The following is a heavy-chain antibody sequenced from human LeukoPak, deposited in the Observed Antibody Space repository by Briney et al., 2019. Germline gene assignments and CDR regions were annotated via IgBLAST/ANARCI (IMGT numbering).Heavy chain of an antibody. CDR3: VRDRAPWGGALGGAKGMDV. V-gene: IGHV3-30*04. CDR2: ISYEGSVT. Sequence: GGSLRLSCAASGFTFINYAFHWVRQPPGKGLEWAAVISYEGSVTYYADSVKGRFTISRDNSKNTLDLQMNSLRVEDTAVYYCVRDRAPWGGALGGAKGMDVWGEGTTVTVSS. J-gene: IGHJ6*04. CDR1: GFTFINYA. D-gene: IGHD3-10*01.